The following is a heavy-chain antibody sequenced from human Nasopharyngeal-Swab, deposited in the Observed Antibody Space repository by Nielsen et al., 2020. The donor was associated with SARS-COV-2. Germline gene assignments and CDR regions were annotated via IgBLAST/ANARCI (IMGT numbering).Heavy chain of an antibody. CDR3: ARDYYGSGSYLYYYYGMDV. V-gene: IGHV3-74*01. CDR1: GFTFSSYW. Sequence: GGSLRLSCAASGFTFSSYWMHWVRQAPGKGLVWVSRINSDGSSTSYADSVKGRFTISRDNAKNTLYLQMNSLRAEDTAVYYCARDYYGSGSYLYYYYGMDVWGQGTTVTVSS. CDR2: INSDGSST. J-gene: IGHJ6*02. D-gene: IGHD3-10*01.